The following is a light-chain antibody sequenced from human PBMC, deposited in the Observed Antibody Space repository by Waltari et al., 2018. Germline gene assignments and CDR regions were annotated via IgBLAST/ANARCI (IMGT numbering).Light chain of an antibody. CDR1: QSVSSN. J-gene: IGKJ2*01. CDR3: QQYNNWPWT. Sequence: EIVMTQSPATLSVSPGGRATLSCRASQSVSSNLAWDQQKPGQAPRLLIYGASTRATGIPARFSGSGSGTEFTLTISSLQSEDFAVYYCQQYNNWPWTFGQGTKLEIK. CDR2: GAS. V-gene: IGKV3-15*01.